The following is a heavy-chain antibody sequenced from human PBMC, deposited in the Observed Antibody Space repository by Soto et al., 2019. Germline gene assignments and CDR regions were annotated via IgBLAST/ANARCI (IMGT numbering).Heavy chain of an antibody. CDR3: ARDPMGRYYGSGSYYFDY. J-gene: IGHJ4*02. Sequence: QVQLVESGGGVVQPGRSLRLSCAASGFTFSSYAMHWVRQAPGKGLEWVAVISYDGSNKYYADSVKGRFTISRDNSKNSRYLQMTSLRAEYTAVYYCARDPMGRYYGSGSYYFDYWGQGTLVTVSS. CDR2: ISYDGSNK. CDR1: GFTFSSYA. V-gene: IGHV3-30-3*01. D-gene: IGHD3-10*01.